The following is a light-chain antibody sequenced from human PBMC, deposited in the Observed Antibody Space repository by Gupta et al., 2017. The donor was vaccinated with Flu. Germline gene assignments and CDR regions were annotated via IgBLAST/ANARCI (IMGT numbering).Light chain of an antibody. CDR2: AAS. J-gene: IGKJ3*01. Sequence: AIQMTHSPSSLSASVGDTVKITCRASEGVRSGLGWFRQKTGEAPRLLIYAASRLESGVPSRFSGSGSGTDFTLTISSLQPEDFATYYCLQDYDYPFTFGPGTKVNIK. CDR3: LQDYDYPFT. V-gene: IGKV1-6*01. CDR1: EGVRSG.